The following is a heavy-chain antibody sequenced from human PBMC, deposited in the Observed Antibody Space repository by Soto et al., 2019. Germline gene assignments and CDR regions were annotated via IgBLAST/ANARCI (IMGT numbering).Heavy chain of an antibody. D-gene: IGHD6-19*01. J-gene: IGHJ5*02. CDR3: ARDLSRYSSGWYGGGVWFDP. V-gene: IGHV3-30-3*01. CDR1: GFTFSSYA. CDR2: ISYDGSNK. Sequence: QVQLVESGGGVVQPGRSLRLSCAASGFTFSSYAMHWVRQAPGKGLEWVAVISYDGSNKYYADSVKGRFTISRDNSKNTLYLKMNSLRAEDTAVYYCARDLSRYSSGWYGGGVWFDPWGQGTLVTVSS.